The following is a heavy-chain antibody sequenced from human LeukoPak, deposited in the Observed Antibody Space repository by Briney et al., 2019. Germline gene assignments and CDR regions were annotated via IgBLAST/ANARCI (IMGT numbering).Heavy chain of an antibody. CDR3: ARGTIAARHGELDY. Sequence: GGSLRLSCAASGFTVSSKYMSWVRQAPGKGLEWVSVLYAGGSTYYADSVKGRFTISRDNSKNTLYLQMNSLRAEDTAVYYCARGTIAARHGELDYWGQGTLVTVSS. J-gene: IGHJ4*02. V-gene: IGHV3-53*01. CDR1: GFTVSSKY. D-gene: IGHD6-6*01. CDR2: LYAGGST.